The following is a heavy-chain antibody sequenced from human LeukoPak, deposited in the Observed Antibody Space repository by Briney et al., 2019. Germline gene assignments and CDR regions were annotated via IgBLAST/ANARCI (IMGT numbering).Heavy chain of an antibody. CDR1: GFTFSSYA. CDR2: TSYDGSNK. V-gene: IGHV3-30-3*01. D-gene: IGHD1-26*01. J-gene: IGHJ4*02. Sequence: PGGSLRLSCAASGFTFSSYAMHWVRQAPGKGLEWVAVTSYDGSNKYYADSVKGRFTISRDNSKNTLYLQMNSLRAEDTAVYYCARDQSRGELLYWGQGTLVTVSS. CDR3: ARDQSRGELLY.